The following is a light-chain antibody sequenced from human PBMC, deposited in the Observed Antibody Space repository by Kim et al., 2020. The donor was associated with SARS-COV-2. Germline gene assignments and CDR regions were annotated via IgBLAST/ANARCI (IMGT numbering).Light chain of an antibody. CDR2: GAS. CDR3: EQYNHWPPIT. Sequence: EIVMTQSPATLSVSPGDRATLSCRASQSVRTNLAWYQHKPGQAPRLLIYGASTRATGIPARFSGSGSGREFTLTISSLQSEDFGLYYCEQYNHWPPITFGQGTRLEIK. CDR1: QSVRTN. J-gene: IGKJ5*01. V-gene: IGKV3D-15*01.